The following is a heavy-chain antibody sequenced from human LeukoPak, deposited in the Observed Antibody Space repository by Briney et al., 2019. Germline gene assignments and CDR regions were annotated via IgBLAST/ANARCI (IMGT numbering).Heavy chain of an antibody. V-gene: IGHV3-53*01. CDR2: IYSGGDT. CDR1: GFTVSSNY. D-gene: IGHD3/OR15-3a*01. Sequence: GGSLRLSCAAPGFTVSSNYMSWVRQAPGKGLEWVSVIYSGGDTYYADSVKGRFTISRDNSKNTLYLQMNSLRAEDTAIYYCARVRPGYYTYFDYWGQGTLVTVSS. J-gene: IGHJ4*02. CDR3: ARVRPGYYTYFDY.